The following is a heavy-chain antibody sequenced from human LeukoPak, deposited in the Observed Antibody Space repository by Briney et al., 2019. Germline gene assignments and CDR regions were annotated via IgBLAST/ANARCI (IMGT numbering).Heavy chain of an antibody. CDR3: AKDLRTAMVTGWFDP. V-gene: IGHV3-23*01. J-gene: IGHJ5*02. D-gene: IGHD5-18*01. CDR2: ISGSGGST. Sequence: ISGSGGSTYYADSVKGRFTISRDNSKNTLYLQMNSLRAEDTAVYYCAKDLRTAMVTGWFDPWGQGTLVTVSS.